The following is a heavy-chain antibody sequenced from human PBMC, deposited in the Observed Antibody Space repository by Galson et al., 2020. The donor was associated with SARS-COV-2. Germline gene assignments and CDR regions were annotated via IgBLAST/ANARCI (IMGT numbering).Heavy chain of an antibody. J-gene: IGHJ5*02. V-gene: IGHV1-24*01. CDR3: ATGSGSYTNTWFDP. CDR2: FDPEDGKT. D-gene: IGHD1-26*01. CDR1: GYTLTELS. Sequence: ASVKVSCKVSGYTLTELSMHWVRQAPGKGLEWMGGFDPEDGKTIYAQKFQGRVTMTEDTSTDTAYMELSSLRSEDTAVYYCATGSGSYTNTWFDPWGQGTLVTVSS.